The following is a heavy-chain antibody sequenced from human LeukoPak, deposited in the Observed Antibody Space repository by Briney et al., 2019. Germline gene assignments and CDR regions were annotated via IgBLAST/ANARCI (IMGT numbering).Heavy chain of an antibody. D-gene: IGHD2-2*01. Sequence: PSETLSLTCAVYGGAFSDYYWNWIRQPPGKGLEWIGEINHRGRTNYNPSLKSRVTMSVDTSKNHFFLELSSVTAADTAVYYCARRLDCSSTSCYYFDYWGQGTLVTVSS. CDR2: INHRGRT. V-gene: IGHV4-34*01. CDR1: GGAFSDYY. CDR3: ARRLDCSSTSCYYFDY. J-gene: IGHJ4*02.